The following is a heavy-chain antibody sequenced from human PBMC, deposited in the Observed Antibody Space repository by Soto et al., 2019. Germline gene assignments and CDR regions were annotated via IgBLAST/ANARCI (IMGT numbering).Heavy chain of an antibody. D-gene: IGHD7-27*01. CDR3: ARDPRTSGGQHWAFNYFDS. CDR2: ISYDGTNK. Sequence: GGSRRPSCAASGFSFSISPMHWVRQAPGKGPEWVALISYDGTNKFYADSVKGRFTISRVNSKSTLYLQVDSLRPEDAAVYYCARDPRTSGGQHWAFNYFDSWGQGTLVTVSS. J-gene: IGHJ4*02. V-gene: IGHV3-30-3*01. CDR1: GFSFSISP.